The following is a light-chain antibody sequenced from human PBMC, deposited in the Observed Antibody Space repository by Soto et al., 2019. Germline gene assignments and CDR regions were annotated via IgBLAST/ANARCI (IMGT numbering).Light chain of an antibody. Sequence: DVVMTQTPLSLSVAPGQPASISCKSSQSLLHITGETFLFWYPQKPGQSPQLLIYEVSTRVSGVPDRFSGSGSGTDFTLEISRVETDDVGIYYCMQSTQLPPTFGQGTRLEIK. V-gene: IGKV2D-29*02. CDR2: EVS. CDR1: QSLLHITGETF. J-gene: IGKJ5*01. CDR3: MQSTQLPPT.